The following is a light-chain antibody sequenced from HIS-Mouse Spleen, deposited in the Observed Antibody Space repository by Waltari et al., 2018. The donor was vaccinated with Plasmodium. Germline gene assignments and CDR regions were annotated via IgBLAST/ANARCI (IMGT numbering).Light chain of an antibody. Sequence: EIVITQSPATLSVSPGETATLSCRASHSVSSNLAWYQQKPGQSPRLLISGASTRATGIPARFSGSGSGTEFTLTISSLQSEDFAVYYCQQYNNWSFTFGPGTKVDIK. CDR3: QQYNNWSFT. CDR1: HSVSSN. CDR2: GAS. J-gene: IGKJ3*01. V-gene: IGKV3-15*01.